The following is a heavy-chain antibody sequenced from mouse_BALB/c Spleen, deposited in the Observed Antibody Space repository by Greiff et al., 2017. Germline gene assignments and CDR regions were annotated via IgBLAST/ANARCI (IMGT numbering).Heavy chain of an antibody. V-gene: IGHV2-4-1*01. CDR2: IWSGGST. J-gene: IGHJ4*01. CDR1: GFSLTSYG. CDR3: ARSYGSSPFYAMDY. Sequence: VKLVESGPGLVQPSQSLSITCTVSGFSLTSYGVHWVRQSPGKGLEWLGVIWSGGSTDYNAAFISRLSISKDNSKSQVFFKMNSLQADDTAIYYCARSYGSSPFYAMDYWGQGTSVTVSS. D-gene: IGHD1-1*01.